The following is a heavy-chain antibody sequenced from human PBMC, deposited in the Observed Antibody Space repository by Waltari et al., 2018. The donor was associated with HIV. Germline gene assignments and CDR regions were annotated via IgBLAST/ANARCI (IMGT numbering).Heavy chain of an antibody. CDR1: GGSIRSSS. V-gene: IGHV4-4*07. D-gene: IGHD6-6*01. Sequence: QVQLQESGPGLVKPSETLSLTCTVSGGSIRSSSWTWIRTPAGKGLGWIGRSYTSGSTNYNPSLKSRVTMSVDTSKNQFSLKLSSVTAADTAVYYCARAGYSSSSPNFDYWGQGTLVTVSS. CDR2: SYTSGST. CDR3: ARAGYSSSSPNFDY. J-gene: IGHJ4*02.